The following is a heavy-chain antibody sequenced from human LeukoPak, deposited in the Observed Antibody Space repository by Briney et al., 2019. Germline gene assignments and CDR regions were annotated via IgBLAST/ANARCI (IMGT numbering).Heavy chain of an antibody. D-gene: IGHD3-22*01. V-gene: IGHV3-53*01. CDR2: IYSGGST. CDR1: GFTVSSNY. CDR3: ARDPRDYYDSSGS. J-gene: IGHJ5*02. Sequence: PGGSLRLSCAASGFTVSSNYISWVRQAPGKGLEWVSVIYSGGSTYYADSVKGRFTISRDNSKNTLYLQMNSLRAEDTAVYYCARDPRDYYDSSGSWGQGTLVTVSS.